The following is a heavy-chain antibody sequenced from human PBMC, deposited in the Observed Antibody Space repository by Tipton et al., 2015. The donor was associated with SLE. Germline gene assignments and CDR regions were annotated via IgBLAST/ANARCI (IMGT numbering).Heavy chain of an antibody. J-gene: IGHJ4*02. CDR3: AAGSGTPDY. CDR1: GYSITTAYY. V-gene: IGHV4-38-2*01. CDR2: ISHSGST. Sequence: TLSLTCAVSGYSITTAYYWGWIRLPPGKGLERIGSISHSGSTSYTPSPKSRVTISVDTSKNQFSLRLSSVTAADTAVYYCAAGSGTPDYWGQGTLVTVSS. D-gene: IGHD1-1*01.